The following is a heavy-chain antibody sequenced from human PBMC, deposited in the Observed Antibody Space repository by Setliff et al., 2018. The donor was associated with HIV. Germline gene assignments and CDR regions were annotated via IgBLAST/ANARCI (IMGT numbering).Heavy chain of an antibody. CDR2: IISSSTNI. V-gene: IGHV3-21*01. Sequence: GGSLRLSCEASGLTFSSYSINWVRQAPGKGLEWVSSIISSSTNIYYADSVKGRFTISRDTAKNSLYLQMNSLRAEGTAVYYCARVRDYYDSGAQAFDIWGQGTMVTVSS. CDR3: ARVRDYYDSGAQAFDI. CDR1: GLTFSSYS. J-gene: IGHJ3*02. D-gene: IGHD3-22*01.